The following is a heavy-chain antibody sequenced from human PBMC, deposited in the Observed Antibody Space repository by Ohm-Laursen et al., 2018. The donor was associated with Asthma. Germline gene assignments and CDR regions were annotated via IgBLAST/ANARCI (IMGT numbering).Heavy chain of an antibody. D-gene: IGHD6-25*01. CDR3: ARGLGAYGYHDAFDI. V-gene: IGHV4-59*01. CDR1: GGSISSYY. Sequence: GTLSLTCAVSGGSISSYYWSWIRQPPGKGLGWIGYIYYSGSTNYNPSLKSRVTISVDTSKNQFSLKLSSVTAADTAVYYCARGLGAYGYHDAFDIWGQGTMVTVSS. J-gene: IGHJ3*02. CDR2: IYYSGST.